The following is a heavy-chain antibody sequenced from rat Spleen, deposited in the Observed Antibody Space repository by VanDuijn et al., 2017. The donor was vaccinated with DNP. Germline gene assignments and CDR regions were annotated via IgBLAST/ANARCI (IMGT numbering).Heavy chain of an antibody. CDR2: IWTGGST. D-gene: IGHD3-8*01. Sequence: QVQLKESGPGLVQPSQTLSLTCTVSGFSLTSYNVHWVRQPTGKGLEWMGVIWTGGSTDYNSALKSRLSISRDTSKSQVFLKMNSLQTEDTATYYCARVPNTYYVMDAWGQGASVTVSS. J-gene: IGHJ4*01. V-gene: IGHV2-30*01. CDR1: GFSLTSYN. CDR3: ARVPNTYYVMDA.